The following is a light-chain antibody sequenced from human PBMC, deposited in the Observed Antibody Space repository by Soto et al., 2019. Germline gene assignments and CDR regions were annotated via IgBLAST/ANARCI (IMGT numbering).Light chain of an antibody. CDR2: EVT. CDR1: SGDVVGYHV. CDR3: CSYVGNSEV. V-gene: IGLV2-23*02. Sequence: QSSLTNSAWVSGSPGQSITIPCSGTSGDVVGYHVGSWYQQHPGKAPNLLIYEVTERPSGVSNRFSGSKSGSTASLTISGLQPDDEADYYCCSYVGNSEVCGTGTKVTGL. J-gene: IGLJ1*01.